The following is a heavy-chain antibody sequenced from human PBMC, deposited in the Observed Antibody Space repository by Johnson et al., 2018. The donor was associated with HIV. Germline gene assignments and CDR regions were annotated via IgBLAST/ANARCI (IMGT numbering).Heavy chain of an antibody. CDR2: IGYDGSNT. Sequence: QLVESGGGLVQPGGSLRLSCAASGFTVSSYGMNWVRQAPGKGLEWVAFIGYDGSNTYYGDSVKGRFTISRDTSRNTLYLQMNTLRTEDTAVYYCAKNRGYNYGTDTFDICGHGTMVTVSS. V-gene: IGHV3-30*02. J-gene: IGHJ3*02. D-gene: IGHD5-18*01. CDR3: AKNRGYNYGTDTFDI. CDR1: GFTVSSYG.